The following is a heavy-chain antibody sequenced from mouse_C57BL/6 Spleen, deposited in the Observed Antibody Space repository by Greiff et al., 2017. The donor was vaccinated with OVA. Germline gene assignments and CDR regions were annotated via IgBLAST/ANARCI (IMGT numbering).Heavy chain of an antibody. CDR1: GYAFSSSW. V-gene: IGHV1-82*01. CDR3: ARSLYDYEYYFDY. CDR2: IYPGDGDT. J-gene: IGHJ2*01. D-gene: IGHD2-4*01. Sequence: QVQLKESGPELVKPGASVKISCKASGYAFSSSWMNWVKQRPGKGLEWIGRIYPGDGDTNYNGKFKGKATLTADKSSSTAYMQLSSLTSEDSAVYFCARSLYDYEYYFDYWGQGTTLTVSS.